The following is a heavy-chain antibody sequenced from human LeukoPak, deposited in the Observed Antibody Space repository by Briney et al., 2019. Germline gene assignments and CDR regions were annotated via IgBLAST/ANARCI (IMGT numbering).Heavy chain of an antibody. V-gene: IGHV1-69*04. Sequence: SVKVSCKASGGTFSSYAISWVRQAPGQGLEWMGRIIPILGIANYAQKFQGRVTITADKSTSTAYMELSSLRSEDTVVYYWARSITFGGVIVNPFDYWGQGTLVTVSS. CDR2: IIPILGIA. J-gene: IGHJ4*02. CDR3: ARSITFGGVIVNPFDY. CDR1: GGTFSSYA. D-gene: IGHD3-16*02.